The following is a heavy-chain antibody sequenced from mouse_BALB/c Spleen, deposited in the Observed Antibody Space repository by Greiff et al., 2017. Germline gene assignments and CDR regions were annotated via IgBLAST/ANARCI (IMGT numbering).Heavy chain of an antibody. D-gene: IGHD5-5*01. Sequence: EVKLVESGGGLVKPGGSLKLSCAASGFTFSSYAMSWVRQTPEKRLEWVASISSGGSTYYSDSVMGRFTISRDNARNILYLHMSSLRSEDTAMYYCARGALPGAYWGQGTLVTVSA. CDR1: GFTFSSYA. V-gene: IGHV5-6-5*01. CDR2: ISSGGST. CDR3: ARGALPGAY. J-gene: IGHJ3*01.